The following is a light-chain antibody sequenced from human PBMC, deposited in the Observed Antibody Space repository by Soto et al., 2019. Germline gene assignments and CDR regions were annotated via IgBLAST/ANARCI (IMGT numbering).Light chain of an antibody. J-gene: IGKJ1*01. V-gene: IGKV1-39*01. Sequence: DIHMTQSPSSLSASVGDTVTITCRASQNIDRYLNWYQQKPGKAPRVLISGASNLQSGVPSRFSGSGSGTDFTLTISSLQPEDFASYFCQHTFNSPPWTFGQGTKVEVK. CDR1: QNIDRY. CDR2: GAS. CDR3: QHTFNSPPWT.